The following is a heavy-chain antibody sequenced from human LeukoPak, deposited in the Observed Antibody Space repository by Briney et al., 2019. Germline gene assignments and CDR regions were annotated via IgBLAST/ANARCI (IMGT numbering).Heavy chain of an antibody. J-gene: IGHJ4*02. CDR3: AKWGDYDVLTGYYVPDY. CDR2: ILGSGGST. V-gene: IGHV3-23*01. Sequence: PGGSLRLSCAASGFTFSNYAMSWVRQALGEGLEWVSAILGSGGSTYYADSVKGRFTVSRDNSKSTLYLQMNSLRAEDTALYYCAKWGDYDVLTGYYVPDYWGQGTLVTVSS. D-gene: IGHD3-9*01. CDR1: GFTFSNYA.